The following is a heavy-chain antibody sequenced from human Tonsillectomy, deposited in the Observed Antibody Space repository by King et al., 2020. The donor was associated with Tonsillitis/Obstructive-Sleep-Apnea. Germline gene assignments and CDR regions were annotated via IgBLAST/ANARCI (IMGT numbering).Heavy chain of an antibody. D-gene: IGHD3-3*01. CDR1: GGSISNSSFY. J-gene: IGHJ4*02. CDR3: ARGGRSITIFGVVIPFDY. Sequence: QLQESGPGLAKPSENLSLTCTVSGGSISNSSFYWGWIRQPPGKGLEWIGNIYYSGSTWYKPSLKSRVTISVDRSKNQFSLKLSSVTAADTAVYYCARGGRSITIFGVVIPFDYWGQGTLVTVSS. CDR2: IYYSGST. V-gene: IGHV4-39*01.